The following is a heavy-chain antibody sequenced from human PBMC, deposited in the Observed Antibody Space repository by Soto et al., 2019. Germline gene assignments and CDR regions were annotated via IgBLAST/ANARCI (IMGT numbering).Heavy chain of an antibody. CDR3: TQDTFGGSDS. CDR1: GISLTNFW. Sequence: PWGSLSLSCRASGISLTNFWIHWVRQAPGKGLVWFSRINPESTTINYADSVKGRFIISRDNAENTMYLQMNSLSAEDTGVYYCTQDTFGGSDSWGQGTLVTVSS. CDR2: INPESTTI. J-gene: IGHJ4*02. V-gene: IGHV3-74*01. D-gene: IGHD1-1*01.